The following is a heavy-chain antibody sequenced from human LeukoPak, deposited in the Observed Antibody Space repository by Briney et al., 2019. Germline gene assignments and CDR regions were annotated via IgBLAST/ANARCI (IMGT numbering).Heavy chain of an antibody. CDR1: GFTFSNFW. CDR2: IKEDGSEK. CDR3: ARVSSGWSGDFDY. D-gene: IGHD6-19*01. J-gene: IGHJ4*02. Sequence: GGSLRLSCAASGFTFSNFWMSWVRQAPGKGLEWVANIKEDGSEKYYVDSLKGRFTISRDNSKNTLYLQMSSLRPEDTAVYYCARVSSGWSGDFDYWGQGTLVTVSS. V-gene: IGHV3-7*02.